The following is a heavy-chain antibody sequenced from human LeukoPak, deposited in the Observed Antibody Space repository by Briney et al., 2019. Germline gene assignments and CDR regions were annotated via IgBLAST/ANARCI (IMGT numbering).Heavy chain of an antibody. CDR1: GYSISSGYY. Sequence: SETLSLTCIVSGYSISSGYYWGWIRQPPGKGLGWIGNIHHSGSTYYNPSLKSRVTISVDTSKNQLSLKLSSVTAADTAVYYCARVAAGIAFFQHWGQGTLVTVSS. V-gene: IGHV4-38-2*02. CDR2: IHHSGST. CDR3: ARVAAGIAFFQH. D-gene: IGHD6-13*01. J-gene: IGHJ1*01.